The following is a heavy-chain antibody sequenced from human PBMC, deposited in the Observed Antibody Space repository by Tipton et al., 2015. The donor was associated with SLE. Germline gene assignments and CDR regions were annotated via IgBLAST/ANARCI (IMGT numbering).Heavy chain of an antibody. CDR3: AREEMITVIRGTTGAY. J-gene: IGHJ4*02. CDR2: IYYGGST. CDR1: GASVSSYY. D-gene: IGHD3-10*01. V-gene: IGHV4-39*02. Sequence: TLSLTCNVSGASVSSYYWGWIRQSPGKGLEWIGTIYYGGSTYYNPSLKSRVTISVDTSKNQFSLKLNSVTAADTAVYYCAREEMITVIRGTTGAYWGQGTLVTVSS.